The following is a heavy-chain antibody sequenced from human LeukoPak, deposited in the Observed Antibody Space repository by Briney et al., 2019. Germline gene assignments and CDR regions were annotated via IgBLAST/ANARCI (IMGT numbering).Heavy chain of an antibody. Sequence: GGSLRLSCAASGFTFSSYAMSWVRQAPGKGLEWVSAISGSGGSTYYADSVKGRLTISRDNSKNTLYLQMNSLRAEDTAVYYCAKFSGWEYCSSTSCYFDYWGQGTLVTVSS. CDR1: GFTFSSYA. CDR3: AKFSGWEYCSSTSCYFDY. V-gene: IGHV3-23*01. J-gene: IGHJ4*02. D-gene: IGHD2-2*01. CDR2: ISGSGGST.